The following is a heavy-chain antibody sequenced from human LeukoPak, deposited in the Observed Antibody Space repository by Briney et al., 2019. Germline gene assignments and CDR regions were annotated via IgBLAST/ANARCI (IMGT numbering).Heavy chain of an antibody. V-gene: IGHV4-61*02. CDR3: ANSAGGYGDYSYHLH. CDR2: MSSSGIS. D-gene: IGHD4-17*01. Sequence: PSETLSLTCTVSNGSISSDTYFWSWIRQPAGKGLEWIGRMSSSGISTYSPSLKSRVTISIDTSRNQFSMNLNSVTAADTAVYYCANSAGGYGDYSYHLHWGQGTLVTVSS. CDR1: NGSISSDTYF. J-gene: IGHJ4*02.